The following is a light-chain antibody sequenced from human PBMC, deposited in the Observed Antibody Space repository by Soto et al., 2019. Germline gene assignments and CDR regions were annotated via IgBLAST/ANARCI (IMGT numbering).Light chain of an antibody. J-gene: IGKJ1*01. CDR2: GAS. Sequence: EIVMTQSPATLSVSPGARATLSCRASQSVGSDLVWYRQKPGQAPRLLIYGASNRATGVPDRFSGSGSGTVFTLTISRLQSDDFAVYYCQQYLDWPRTFGQGTKVDI. CDR3: QQYLDWPRT. V-gene: IGKV3-15*01. CDR1: QSVGSD.